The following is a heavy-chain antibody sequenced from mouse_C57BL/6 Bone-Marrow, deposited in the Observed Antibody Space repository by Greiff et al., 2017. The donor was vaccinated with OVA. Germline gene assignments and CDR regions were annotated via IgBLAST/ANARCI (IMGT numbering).Heavy chain of an antibody. CDR2: INPNNGGT. CDR3: ARSGRYGSLWFAY. J-gene: IGHJ3*01. CDR1: GYTFTDYN. V-gene: IGHV1-22*01. D-gene: IGHD2-1*01. Sequence: EVKLQQSGPELVKPGASVKMSCKASGYTFTDYNMHWVKQSHGKSLEWIGYINPNNGGTSYNQKFKGKATLTVNKSSSTAYMELRSLTSEDSAVYYCARSGRYGSLWFAYWGQGTLVTVSA.